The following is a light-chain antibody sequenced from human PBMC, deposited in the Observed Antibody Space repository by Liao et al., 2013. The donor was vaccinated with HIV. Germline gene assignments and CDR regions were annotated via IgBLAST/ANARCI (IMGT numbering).Light chain of an antibody. CDR2: YDS. V-gene: IGLV3-1*01. J-gene: IGLJ1*01. CDR3: QVWDSSSDHRNV. Sequence: SYELTQPPSVSVSPGQTASITCSGDKLGDKYACWYQQKPGQSPVLVIYYDSDRPSGIPERFSGSNSGNTATLTISRVEAGDEADYYCQVWDSSSDHRNVFGTGTKVTVL. CDR1: KLGDKY.